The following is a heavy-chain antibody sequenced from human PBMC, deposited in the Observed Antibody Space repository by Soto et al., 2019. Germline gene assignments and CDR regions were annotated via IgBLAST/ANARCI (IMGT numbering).Heavy chain of an antibody. CDR2: IYHSGST. Sequence: PSETLSLTCAVSGGSISSGGYSCSWIRQPPGKGLEWIGYIYHSGSTYYNPSLKSRVTISVDRSKNQFSLKLSSVTAADTAVYYCARRYGGNFDYWGQGTLVTVSS. CDR3: ARRYGGNFDY. J-gene: IGHJ4*02. CDR1: GGSISSGGYS. D-gene: IGHD1-26*01. V-gene: IGHV4-30-2*02.